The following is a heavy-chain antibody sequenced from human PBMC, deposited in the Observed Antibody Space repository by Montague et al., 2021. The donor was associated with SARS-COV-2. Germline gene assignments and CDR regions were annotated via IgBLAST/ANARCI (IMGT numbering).Heavy chain of an antibody. Sequence: SLRLSCAASGFTFSSYGMHWVRQAPGKGLEWVAVISYDGSNKYCADSVKGRFTISRDNSKNTLYLQMNSLRAEDTAVYYCARDPKYYDILTGYLIARSYYYYYGMDVWGQGTTVTVSS. CDR3: ARDPKYYDILTGYLIARSYYYYYGMDV. V-gene: IGHV3-33*05. J-gene: IGHJ6*02. CDR2: ISYDGSNK. CDR1: GFTFSSYG. D-gene: IGHD3-9*01.